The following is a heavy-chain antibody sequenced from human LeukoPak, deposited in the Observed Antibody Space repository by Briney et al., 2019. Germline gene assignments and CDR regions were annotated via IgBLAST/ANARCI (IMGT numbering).Heavy chain of an antibody. D-gene: IGHD3-10*02. Sequence: GGSLRLSCAASGFTFSSYEMNWVRQAPGKGLEWVSYIRSSGSTIYYTVSVKGRFTISRDNAKNSLYLQMNSLRAEDTAVYYCAELGITMIGGVWGKGTTVTISS. CDR1: GFTFSSYE. V-gene: IGHV3-48*03. CDR3: AELGITMIGGV. CDR2: IRSSGSTI. J-gene: IGHJ6*04.